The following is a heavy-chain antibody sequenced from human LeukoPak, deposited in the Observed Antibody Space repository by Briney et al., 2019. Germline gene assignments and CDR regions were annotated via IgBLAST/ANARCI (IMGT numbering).Heavy chain of an antibody. V-gene: IGHV1-69*13. D-gene: IGHD3-10*01. CDR3: ARCITAYAFDI. J-gene: IGHJ3*02. CDR2: IIPIFGTA. CDR1: GYTFTSYG. Sequence: GASVKVSCKASGYTFTSYGISWVRQAPGQGLEWMGGIIPIFGTANYAQKFQGRVTITADESTSTAYMELSSLRSEDTAVYYCARCITAYAFDIWGQGTMVTVSS.